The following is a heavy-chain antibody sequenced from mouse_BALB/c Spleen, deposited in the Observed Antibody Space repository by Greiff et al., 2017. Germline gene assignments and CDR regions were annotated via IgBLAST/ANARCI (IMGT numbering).Heavy chain of an antibody. J-gene: IGHJ2*01. D-gene: IGHD1-1*01. Sequence: QVQLQQSGAELARPGASVKLSCKASGYTFTSYWMQWVKQRPGQGLEWIGAIYPGDGDTRYTQKFKGKATLTADKSSSTAYMQLSSLASEDSAVYYCARATTVVAPDFDWWGQGTTLTVSS. CDR3: ARATTVVAPDFDW. V-gene: IGHV1-87*01. CDR1: GYTFTSYW. CDR2: IYPGDGDT.